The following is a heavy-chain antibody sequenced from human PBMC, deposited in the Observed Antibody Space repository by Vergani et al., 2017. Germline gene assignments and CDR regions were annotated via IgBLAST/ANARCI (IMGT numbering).Heavy chain of an antibody. V-gene: IGHV1-2*02. D-gene: IGHD3-10*01. CDR2: INPNSGGT. CDR3: ARESLVYGSGSGY. Sequence: QVQLVQSGAEVKKPGASVKVSCKASGYTFTSYGISWVRQAPGQGLEWMGWINPNSGGTNYAQKFQGRVTMTRDTSISTAYMELSRLRSDDTAVYYCARESLVYGSGSGYWGQGTLVTVSS. J-gene: IGHJ4*02. CDR1: GYTFTSYG.